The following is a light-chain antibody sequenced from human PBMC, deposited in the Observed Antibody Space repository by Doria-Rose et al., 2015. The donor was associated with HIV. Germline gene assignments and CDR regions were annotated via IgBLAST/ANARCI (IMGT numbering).Light chain of an antibody. V-gene: IGKV1-5*03. CDR3: QQYHSFPWT. Sequence: GDRVTITCRASQTIRNWLAWYQQKPGKAPKLLIYKTSYLEIGVPSRFSGSGSGTEFTLTITSLQPDDFATYFCQQYHSFPWTFGQGTKVEI. CDR1: QTIRNW. J-gene: IGKJ1*01. CDR2: KTS.